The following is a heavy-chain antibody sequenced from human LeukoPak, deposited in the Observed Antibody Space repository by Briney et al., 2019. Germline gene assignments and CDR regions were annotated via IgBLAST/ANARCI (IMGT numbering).Heavy chain of an antibody. Sequence: GGSLRLSCAASGFTFSSYSMNWVRQAPGKGLEWVSYISSSSSTIYYADSVKGRFTISRDNAKNSLYLQMNSLRAEDTAVYYCASSVAAAGSWYFDYWGQGTLVTVSS. J-gene: IGHJ4*02. CDR3: ASSVAAAGSWYFDY. V-gene: IGHV3-48*01. CDR1: GFTFSSYS. D-gene: IGHD6-13*01. CDR2: ISSSSSTI.